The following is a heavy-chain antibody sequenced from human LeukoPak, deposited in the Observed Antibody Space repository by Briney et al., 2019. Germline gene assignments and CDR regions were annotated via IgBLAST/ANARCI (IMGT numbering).Heavy chain of an antibody. CDR1: GYTFTDYH. J-gene: IGHJ4*02. V-gene: IGHV1-69-2*01. Sequence: ASVKVPCKASGYTFTDYHIHWVQQAPGKGLAWMGRFDPEDGETRYAEKFQGRVTITADTSTLTAYMELSSLRSEDTAMYYCASGIAEPSTSLIDFWGQGTLVTVSS. D-gene: IGHD6-13*01. CDR3: ASGIAEPSTSLIDF. CDR2: FDPEDGET.